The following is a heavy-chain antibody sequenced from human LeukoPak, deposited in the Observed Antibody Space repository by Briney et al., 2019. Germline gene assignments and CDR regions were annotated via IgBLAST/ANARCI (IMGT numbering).Heavy chain of an antibody. Sequence: SSETLSLTCAVYGGSFSGYYWSWIRQPPGKGLEWIGEINHSGSTNYNPSLKSRVTISVDTSKNQFSLKLSSVTAADTAVYYCARGINYGSGRGYFDYWGQGTLVTVSS. CDR2: INHSGST. D-gene: IGHD3-10*01. J-gene: IGHJ4*02. V-gene: IGHV4-34*01. CDR1: GGSFSGYY. CDR3: ARGINYGSGRGYFDY.